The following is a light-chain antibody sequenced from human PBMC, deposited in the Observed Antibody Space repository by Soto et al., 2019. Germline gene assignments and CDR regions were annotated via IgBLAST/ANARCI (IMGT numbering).Light chain of an antibody. CDR1: QGISSY. V-gene: IGKV1-8*01. CDR2: AAS. J-gene: IGKJ2*01. Sequence: AIRMTQSPSSFSASTGDRVTITCRASQGISSYLAWYQQKPGKAPKLLIYAASTLQSGVPSRFSGSGSGTDFTLTISCLQSEDFAAYYCQQYYNYPFTFGQGTKLEI. CDR3: QQYYNYPFT.